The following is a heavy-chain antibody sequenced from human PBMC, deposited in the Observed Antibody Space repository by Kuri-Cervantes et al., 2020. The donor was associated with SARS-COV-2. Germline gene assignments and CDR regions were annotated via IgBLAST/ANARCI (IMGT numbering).Heavy chain of an antibody. CDR1: GFTFSSYA. D-gene: IGHD7-27*01. V-gene: IGHV3-30*02. CDR3: ARDLRLGKSLDY. CDR2: IRYDGSNK. Sequence: GGSLRLSCAASGFTFSSYAMHWVRQAPGKGLEWVAFIRYDGSNKYYADSVKGRFTISRDNAKNSLYLQMNSLRAEDTAVYYCARDLRLGKSLDYWGQGTLVTVSS. J-gene: IGHJ4*02.